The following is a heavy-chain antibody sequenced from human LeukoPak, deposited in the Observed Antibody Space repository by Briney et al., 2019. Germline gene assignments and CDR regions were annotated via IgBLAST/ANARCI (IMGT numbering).Heavy chain of an antibody. CDR1: GFTFSSYA. D-gene: IGHD2-21*01. V-gene: IGHV3-23*01. J-gene: IGHJ3*02. CDR2: ISGSGGRT. Sequence: GGSLRVSCAASGFTFSSYAMSWVRQAPGKGLEWVSAISGSGGRTYYADSVKGRFTISRDNSKNTLYLQMNSLRAEDTAVYYCAKGLSEGRGVGDLDAFDIWGQGTMVTVSS. CDR3: AKGLSEGRGVGDLDAFDI.